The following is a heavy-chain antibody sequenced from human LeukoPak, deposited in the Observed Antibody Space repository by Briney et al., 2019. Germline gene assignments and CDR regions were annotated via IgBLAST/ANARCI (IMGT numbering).Heavy chain of an antibody. CDR2: ISAYNGNT. CDR1: GYTFTSYG. V-gene: IGHV1-18*01. Sequence: ASVKVSCKASGYTFTSYGISWVRQAPGQGLEWMGWISAYNGNTNYAQKLQGRVTMTTDTSTSTAYMELRSLRSDDPAVYYCTRGPFLNGNAYNWFDPWGQGTLVTVSS. CDR3: TRGPFLNGNAYNWFDP. J-gene: IGHJ5*02. D-gene: IGHD1-20*01.